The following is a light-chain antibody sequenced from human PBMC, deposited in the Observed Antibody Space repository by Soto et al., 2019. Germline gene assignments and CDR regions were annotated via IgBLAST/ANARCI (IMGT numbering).Light chain of an antibody. Sequence: EIVLTQSPATLSSFPGDRVTLSCRASQAVNTRLAWYQHKPGQAPRLLIYLASNRAAGVPARFSGSGSGTDFTLTISSLQSEDFAVYYCQQYHNRPPLTFRGGTKVDIK. CDR3: QQYHNRPPLT. V-gene: IGKV3D-15*01. CDR2: LAS. CDR1: QAVNTR. J-gene: IGKJ4*01.